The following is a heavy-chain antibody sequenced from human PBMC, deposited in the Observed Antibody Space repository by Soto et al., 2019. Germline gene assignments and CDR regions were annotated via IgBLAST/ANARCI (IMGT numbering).Heavy chain of an antibody. CDR1: GYTFTSYG. CDR2: ISAYSGNT. CDR3: ARDLGAQRVDY. J-gene: IGHJ4*02. D-gene: IGHD1-26*01. Sequence: QVQLVQSGAEVKKPGASVKVSCKASGYTFTSYGISWVRQAPGQGLEWRGWISAYSGNTKYAQKLQGGVSMTTDTTTSTAYMELRSLRSDDAAVSYCARDLGAQRVDYWGQGTLVTVSS. V-gene: IGHV1-18*01.